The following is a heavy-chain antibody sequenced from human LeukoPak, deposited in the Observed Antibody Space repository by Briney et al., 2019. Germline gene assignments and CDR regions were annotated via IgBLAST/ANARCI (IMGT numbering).Heavy chain of an antibody. J-gene: IGHJ3*02. Sequence: GGSLRLSCAASGFTFSSYAMHWVRQAPGKGLEWVAVISYDGSNKYYADSVKGRFTISRDNSKNTLCLQMNSLRAEDTAVYYCARAVAYGAFDIWGQGTMVTVSS. CDR3: ARAVAYGAFDI. V-gene: IGHV3-30-3*01. CDR2: ISYDGSNK. CDR1: GFTFSSYA. D-gene: IGHD2-15*01.